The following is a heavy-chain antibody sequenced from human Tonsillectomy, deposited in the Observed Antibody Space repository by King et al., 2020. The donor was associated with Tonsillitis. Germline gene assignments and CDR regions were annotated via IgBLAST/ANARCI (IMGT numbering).Heavy chain of an antibody. V-gene: IGHV4-39*01. CDR1: GGSITSDTYY. Sequence: QLQESGPGLVKPSETLSLTCTVSGGSITSDTYYWGWIRQPPGKGLEWIGSIYYGGTTLYNPSLKSRVTISLATSKNQFSLKLSSVTAADTAVYYCARHRPETTSDAFDIWGQGTMVTVSS. D-gene: IGHD1-14*01. CDR3: ARHRPETTSDAFDI. J-gene: IGHJ3*02. CDR2: IYYGGTT.